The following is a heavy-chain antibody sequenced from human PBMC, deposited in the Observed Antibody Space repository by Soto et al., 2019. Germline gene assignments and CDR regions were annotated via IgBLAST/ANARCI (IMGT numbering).Heavy chain of an antibody. CDR1: GYTFTSYA. V-gene: IGHV1-3*01. Sequence: ASVKVSCKASGYTFTSYAMHWVRPAPGQRLERMGWINAGNGNTKYSQKFQGRVTITRDTSASTAYMELSSLRSEDTAVYYCARDPGLMSNWLSSPYYYYYGMDVWGQGTTVTVSS. D-gene: IGHD3-9*01. J-gene: IGHJ6*02. CDR2: INAGNGNT. CDR3: ARDPGLMSNWLSSPYYYYYGMDV.